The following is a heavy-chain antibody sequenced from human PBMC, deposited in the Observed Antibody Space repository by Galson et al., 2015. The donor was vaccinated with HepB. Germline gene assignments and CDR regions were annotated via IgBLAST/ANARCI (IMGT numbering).Heavy chain of an antibody. Sequence: SLRLSCAASGFTFSTYAMSWVRQAPGKGLEWVSAISGSGGSTYYADSVKGRFTISGDNSKNTLYLQMNSLRVEDTAVYYCAKYHWASPRGYFDSWGQGTLVTVSS. CDR1: GFTFSTYA. CDR3: AKYHWASPRGYFDS. D-gene: IGHD1-20*01. J-gene: IGHJ4*02. CDR2: ISGSGGST. V-gene: IGHV3-23*01.